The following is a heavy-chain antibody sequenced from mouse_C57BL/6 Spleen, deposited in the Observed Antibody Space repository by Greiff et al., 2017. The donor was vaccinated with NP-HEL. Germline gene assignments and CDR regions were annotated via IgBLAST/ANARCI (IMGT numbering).Heavy chain of an antibody. CDR3: ARDGNYGFAY. Sequence: EVQGVESGPELVKPGASVKMSCKASGYTFTDYNMHWVKQSHGKSLEWIGYINPNNGGTSYNQKFKGKATLTVNKSSSTAYMELRSLTSEDSAVYYCARDGNYGFAYWGQGTLVTVSA. V-gene: IGHV1-22*01. D-gene: IGHD2-1*01. CDR2: INPNNGGT. CDR1: GYTFTDYN. J-gene: IGHJ3*01.